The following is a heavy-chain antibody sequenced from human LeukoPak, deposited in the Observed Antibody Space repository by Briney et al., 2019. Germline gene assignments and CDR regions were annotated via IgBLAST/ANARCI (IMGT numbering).Heavy chain of an antibody. D-gene: IGHD3-16*01. Sequence: GGSLRLSCAASGFTFSSYGMHWVRQAPGKGLGWVAVISYDGSNKYYADSVKGRFTISRDNSKNTLYLQMNSLRAEDTAVYYCAKDWSSDYVTDYWGQGTLVTVSS. V-gene: IGHV3-30*18. CDR3: AKDWSSDYVTDY. CDR2: ISYDGSNK. CDR1: GFTFSSYG. J-gene: IGHJ4*02.